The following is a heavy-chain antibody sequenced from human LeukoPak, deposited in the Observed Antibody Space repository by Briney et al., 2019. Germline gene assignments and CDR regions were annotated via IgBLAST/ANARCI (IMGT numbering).Heavy chain of an antibody. Sequence: GGSLRLSCAASGFTFSSYSMNWVRQAPGKGLEWVSSTSSSSSYIYYADSVKGRFTISRDNAKNSLYLQMNSLRAEDTAVYYCARDWRGYYDILTGYYLTGFDYWGQGTMVTVSS. CDR2: TSSSSSYI. D-gene: IGHD3-9*01. CDR3: ARDWRGYYDILTGYYLTGFDY. CDR1: GFTFSSYS. V-gene: IGHV3-21*01. J-gene: IGHJ3*01.